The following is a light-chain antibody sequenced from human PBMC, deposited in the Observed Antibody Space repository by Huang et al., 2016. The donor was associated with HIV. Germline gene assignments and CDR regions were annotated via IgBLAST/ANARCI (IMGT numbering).Light chain of an antibody. CDR3: QQFGSSPPYS. CDR2: VAS. CDR1: QTVTTNY. Sequence: IVLTQSPDTLSLSPGERATLSCRASQTVTTNYLAWYQQRPGKAPRLLIYVASTRATSIPDRFSGSGSGTDVTLTISRLEPKDFVVYYCQQFGSSPPYSFGQGTKLEIK. J-gene: IGKJ2*03. V-gene: IGKV3-20*01.